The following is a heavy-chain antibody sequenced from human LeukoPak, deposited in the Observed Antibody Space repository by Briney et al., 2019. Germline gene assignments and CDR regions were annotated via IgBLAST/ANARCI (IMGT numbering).Heavy chain of an antibody. D-gene: IGHD3-22*01. J-gene: IGHJ3*02. CDR2: ISSSTTTI. CDR3: ATDREDYDSSGYYLSDAFDI. V-gene: IGHV3-48*01. Sequence: GGSLRLSCAASGFTFSDHWMDWVRQAPGKGLEWVSYISSSTTTIYHADSVKGRFTVSRDNAKNSLYLQMDSLRVEDTAVYYCATDREDYDSSGYYLSDAFDIWGQGTMVTVSS. CDR1: GFTFSDHW.